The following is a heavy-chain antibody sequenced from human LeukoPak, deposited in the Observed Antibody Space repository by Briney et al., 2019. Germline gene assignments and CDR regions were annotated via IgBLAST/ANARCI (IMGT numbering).Heavy chain of an antibody. Sequence: GGSLRLSCAASGFTFSSYAMHWVRQAPGKGLEWVAVISYDRSNKYYADSVKGRFTISRDNSKNTLYLQMNSLRAEDTAVYYCARTVLVGLYYFDYWGQGTLVTVSS. V-gene: IGHV3-30-3*01. CDR2: ISYDRSNK. D-gene: IGHD2-15*01. CDR3: ARTVLVGLYYFDY. CDR1: GFTFSSYA. J-gene: IGHJ4*02.